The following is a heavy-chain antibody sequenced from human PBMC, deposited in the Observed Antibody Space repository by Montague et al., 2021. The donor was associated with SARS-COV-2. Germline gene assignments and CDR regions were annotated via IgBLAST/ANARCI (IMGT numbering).Heavy chain of an antibody. J-gene: IGHJ4*02. D-gene: IGHD3-9*01. CDR2: ISYDGSNK. V-gene: IGHV3-30-3*01. CDR1: GFTFSSCA. CDR3: ARDPEYDILTGYSFDY. Sequence: SLRLSCAASGFTFSSCAMHWVRQAPGKGLEWVAVISYDGSNKYYADSVKGRFTISRDNSKNTLHLQMNSLRAEDTAVYYCARDPEYDILTGYSFDYWGQGTLVTVSS.